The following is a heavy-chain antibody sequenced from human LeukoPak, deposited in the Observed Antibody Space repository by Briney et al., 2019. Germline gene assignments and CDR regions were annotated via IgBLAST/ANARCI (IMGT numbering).Heavy chain of an antibody. V-gene: IGHV4-59*01. Sequence: PSETLSLTCAVYGGSFSIYYWSWIRQPPGKGLEWIGYVYNSGSTDYNPSLKSRVTISADTSKNQFSLKLSSVIAADTAVYYCVRDRELNYWGQGILVTVSS. D-gene: IGHD5-24*01. CDR2: VYNSGST. CDR1: GGSFSIYY. J-gene: IGHJ4*02. CDR3: VRDRELNY.